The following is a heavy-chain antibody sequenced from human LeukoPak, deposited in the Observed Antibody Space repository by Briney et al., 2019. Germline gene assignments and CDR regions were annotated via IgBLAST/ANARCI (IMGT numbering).Heavy chain of an antibody. CDR1: GFTFSDYY. Sequence: GETLTLSCTASGFTFSDYYMSWIRQPPGKGLERVSYISSSGSTIYYADSVKSRFTTSRDNANNSLYLQMNSLRAEAAAVCYCARALPASPRYWYLALWGGGTLVTVSS. CDR2: ISSSGSTI. CDR3: ARALPASPRYWYLAL. V-gene: IGHV3-11*01. D-gene: IGHD6-6*01. J-gene: IGHJ2*01.